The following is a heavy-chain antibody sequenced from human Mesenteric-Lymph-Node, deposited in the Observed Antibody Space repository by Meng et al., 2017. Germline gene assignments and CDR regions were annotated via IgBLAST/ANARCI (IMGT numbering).Heavy chain of an antibody. CDR3: ARASSWSVPPDY. D-gene: IGHD6-13*01. CDR1: GFTFSDHQ. J-gene: IGHJ4*02. CDR2: IRNKANSYTT. V-gene: IGHV3-72*01. Sequence: GESLKISCAASGFTFSDHQMDWVRQAPGKGLEWVGHIRNKANSYTTEYAASVKGRFTISRDDSKNSLYLQMNSLKTEDTAVYYCARASSWSVPPDYWGQGTLVTVSS.